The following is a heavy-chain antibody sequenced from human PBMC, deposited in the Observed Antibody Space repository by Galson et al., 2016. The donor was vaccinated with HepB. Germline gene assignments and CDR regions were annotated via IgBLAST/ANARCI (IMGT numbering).Heavy chain of an antibody. Sequence: SLRLSCAASGFTFSSFGMSWVRQAPGKGLEWVSSISNAGSYRHYTDSVKGRFTISRDNDKHSLYLQMNSLRAEDTAVYYCARSGGTYSSPSYYFDSWGQGTLVAVSS. V-gene: IGHV3-21*01. J-gene: IGHJ4*02. CDR1: GFTFSSFG. CDR2: ISNAGSYR. CDR3: ARSGGTYSSPSYYFDS. D-gene: IGHD6-6*01.